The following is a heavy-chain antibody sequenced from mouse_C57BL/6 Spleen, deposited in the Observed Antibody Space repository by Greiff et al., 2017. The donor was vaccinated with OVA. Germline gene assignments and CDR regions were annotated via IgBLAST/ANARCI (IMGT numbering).Heavy chain of an antibody. CDR2: IYPGSGST. Sequence: QVQLQQPGAELVKPGASVKMSCKASGYTFTSYWITWVKQRPGQGLEWIGDIYPGSGSTNYNAKFQSKATLTADTSSSTAYLQLSSLTSEDSAVYYCASITTVVAHWYFDGWGTGTTVTVAS. CDR1: GYTFTSYW. J-gene: IGHJ1*03. D-gene: IGHD1-1*01. V-gene: IGHV1-55*01. CDR3: ASITTVVAHWYFDG.